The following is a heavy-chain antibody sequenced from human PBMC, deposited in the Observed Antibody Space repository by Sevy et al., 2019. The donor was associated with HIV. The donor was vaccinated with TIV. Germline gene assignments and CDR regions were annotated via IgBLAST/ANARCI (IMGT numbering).Heavy chain of an antibody. CDR3: ARGYSYKHGSFDP. J-gene: IGHJ5*02. CDR1: GGTFSSYA. D-gene: IGHD5-18*01. V-gene: IGHV1-69*06. Sequence: ASVRVSCKASGGTFSSYAISWVRQAPGQGLEWMGGIIPIFGTANYAQKFQGRVTITADKSTSTAYMELSSLRSEDTAVYYCARGYSYKHGSFDPWGQGTLVTVSS. CDR2: IIPIFGTA.